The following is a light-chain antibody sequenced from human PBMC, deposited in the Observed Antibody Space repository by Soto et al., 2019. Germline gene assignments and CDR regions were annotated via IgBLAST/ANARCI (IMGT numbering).Light chain of an antibody. J-gene: IGKJ1*01. CDR3: QQYYNLRT. CDR2: WAS. Sequence: DIVMTQSPNSLAVSLGERATINCKSSHSVLYSSNNKNYLAWYQQKPGQPPKLPIYWASTRRSGVPDRFIGSGSGTDFTLTINGLQAEDVAVYFCQQYYNLRTFGHGTKVDI. V-gene: IGKV4-1*01. CDR1: HSVLYSSNNKNY.